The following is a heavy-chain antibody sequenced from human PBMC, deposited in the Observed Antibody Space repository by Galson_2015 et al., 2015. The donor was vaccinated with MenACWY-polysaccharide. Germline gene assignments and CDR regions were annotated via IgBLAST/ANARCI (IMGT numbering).Heavy chain of an antibody. CDR1: GYTFTTHY. CDR3: ARGQKTLGP. V-gene: IGHV1-2*02. J-gene: IGHJ5*02. CDR2: INPNSGAT. Sequence: SVKVSCKASGYTFTTHYFHWMRQAPGQGLEWMGWINPNSGATTYAQRFQGRVMMTRDTSISTVYMELSRLKSDDTAVYYCARGQKTLGPWGQGTLVTVSS.